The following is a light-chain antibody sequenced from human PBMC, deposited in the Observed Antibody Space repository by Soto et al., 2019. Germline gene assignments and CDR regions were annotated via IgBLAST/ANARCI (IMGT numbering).Light chain of an antibody. CDR3: QQYETYWT. CDR1: QSINSW. J-gene: IGKJ1*01. CDR2: KAS. Sequence: DIQMTQSPSTLSASVGQRVTITCRDSQSINSWLAWYQQRPGKAPKLLIYKASTLESGVPSRFSGSGSGTEFTLTISSLQPDDFATYYCQQYETYWTFGQGTKVDIK. V-gene: IGKV1-5*03.